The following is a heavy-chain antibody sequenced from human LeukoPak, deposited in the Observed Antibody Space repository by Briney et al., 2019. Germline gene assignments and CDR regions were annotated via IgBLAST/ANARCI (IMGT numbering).Heavy chain of an antibody. CDR2: IYPGDSDT. Sequence: GESLKISCKGSGYSFNSYWIGWVRQMPGKGLEWMGIIYPGDSDTRYSPSFQGQVTISADKSISTAYLQWSSLKASDTAMYYCATQTAYYYDSSGYLMDYWGQGTLVTVSS. J-gene: IGHJ4*02. CDR3: ATQTAYYYDSSGYLMDY. V-gene: IGHV5-51*01. D-gene: IGHD3-22*01. CDR1: GYSFNSYW.